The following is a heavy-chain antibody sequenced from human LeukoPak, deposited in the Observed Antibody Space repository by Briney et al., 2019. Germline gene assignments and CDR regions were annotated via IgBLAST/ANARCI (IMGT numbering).Heavy chain of an antibody. CDR2: INHSGST. V-gene: IGHV4-34*01. CDR1: GGSFSGYY. CDR3: AARPAAAGTFDY. Sequence: SETLSLTCAVYGGSFSGYYWSWIRQPPGKGLEWIGEINHSGSTNYNLSLKSRVTISVDTSKNQFSLKLSSVTAADTAVYYCAARPAAAGTFDYWGQGTLVTVSS. D-gene: IGHD6-13*01. J-gene: IGHJ4*02.